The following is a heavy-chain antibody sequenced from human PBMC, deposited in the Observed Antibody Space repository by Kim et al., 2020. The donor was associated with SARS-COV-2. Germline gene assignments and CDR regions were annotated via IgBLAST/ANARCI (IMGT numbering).Heavy chain of an antibody. V-gene: IGHV1-3*01. J-gene: IGHJ4*02. CDR2: INAGNGNT. D-gene: IGHD3-22*01. CDR3: ARATQYYYDSSGLCSLGW. Sequence: ASVKVSCKASGYTFTSYAMHWVRQAPGQRLEWMGWINAGNGNTKYSQKFQGRVTITRDTSASTAYMELSSLRSEDTAVYYCARATQYYYDSSGLCSLGWWGQGSLVTVSS. CDR1: GYTFTSYA.